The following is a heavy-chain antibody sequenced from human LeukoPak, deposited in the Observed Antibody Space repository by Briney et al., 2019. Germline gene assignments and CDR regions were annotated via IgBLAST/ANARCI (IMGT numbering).Heavy chain of an antibody. CDR1: GSTFSTCA. CDR3: VKDLSGWYTFDY. J-gene: IGHJ4*02. Sequence: GGSLRLSCSASGSTFSTCAMHWVRQAPEKGLEYVSGINDNGDTTHYGDSVRGRFTISRDDSKNTLHLQMSSLRAEDTALYYCVKDLSGWYTFDYLGQGTLVTVSS. D-gene: IGHD6-19*01. V-gene: IGHV3-64D*09. CDR2: INDNGDTT.